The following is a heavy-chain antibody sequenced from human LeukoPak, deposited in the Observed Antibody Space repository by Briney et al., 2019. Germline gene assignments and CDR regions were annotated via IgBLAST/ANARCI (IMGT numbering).Heavy chain of an antibody. Sequence: ASVKVTCKLSGHTLNELSIHWVRQAPGKGLEWMGSFDPEDGETFYAHKFQGRVTLTEDTSTETAYMSLSSLKSEDTAVYYCATAFDDILSGPYFYSFDIWGQGTMVSVSS. D-gene: IGHD3-9*01. CDR3: ATAFDDILSGPYFYSFDI. J-gene: IGHJ3*02. CDR2: FDPEDGET. CDR1: GHTLNELS. V-gene: IGHV1-24*01.